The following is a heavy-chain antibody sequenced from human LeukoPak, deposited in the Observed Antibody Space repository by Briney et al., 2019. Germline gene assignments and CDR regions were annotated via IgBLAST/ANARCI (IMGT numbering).Heavy chain of an antibody. D-gene: IGHD3-3*01. Sequence: ASVKVSCKASGYTFTSYGISWVRQAPGQGLEWMGWISAYNGNTNYAQKLQGRVTMTTDTSTSTAYMELRSLRSDDTAVYYCARAEIYYDFWSEPRGAFDIWGQGTMVTVSS. J-gene: IGHJ3*02. CDR3: ARAEIYYDFWSEPRGAFDI. CDR1: GYTFTSYG. CDR2: ISAYNGNT. V-gene: IGHV1-18*01.